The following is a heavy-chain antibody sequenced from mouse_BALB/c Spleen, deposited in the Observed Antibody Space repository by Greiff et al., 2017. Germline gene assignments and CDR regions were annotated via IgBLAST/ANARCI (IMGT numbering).Heavy chain of an antibody. CDR2: ISNGGGST. D-gene: IGHD2-4*01. Sequence: EVMLVESGGGLVQPGGSLKLSCAASGFTFSSYTMSWVRQTPEKRLEWVAYISNGGGSTYYPDTVKGRFTISRDNAKNTLYLQMSSLKSEDTAMYYCARREIYYDYDGAMDYWGQGTSVTVSS. CDR3: ARREIYYDYDGAMDY. V-gene: IGHV5-12-2*01. J-gene: IGHJ4*01. CDR1: GFTFSSYT.